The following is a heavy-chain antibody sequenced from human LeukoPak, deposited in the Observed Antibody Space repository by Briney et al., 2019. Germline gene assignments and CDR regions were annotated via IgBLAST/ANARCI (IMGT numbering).Heavy chain of an antibody. CDR1: GFTFSGYG. CDR3: AKGIGYGGMDV. Sequence: GGSLRLSCAASGFTFSGYGMHWVRQAPGKGLEWVAVISYDGHNEYYADSVKGRFTISRDNSKNTVLLQMNSLRVGDTAVYYCAKGIGYGGMDVWGQGTTLIVSS. V-gene: IGHV3-30*18. J-gene: IGHJ6*02. CDR2: ISYDGHNE. D-gene: IGHD5-12*01.